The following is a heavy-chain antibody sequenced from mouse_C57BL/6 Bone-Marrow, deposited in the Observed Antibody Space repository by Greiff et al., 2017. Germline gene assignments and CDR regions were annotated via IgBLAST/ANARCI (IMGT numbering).Heavy chain of an antibody. CDR3: TDCYYYGSSFLTDAY. CDR1: GYTFTDYE. J-gene: IGHJ3*01. V-gene: IGHV1-15*01. CDR2: IDPETGGT. D-gene: IGHD1-1*01. Sequence: QVQLKESGAELVRPGASVTLSCKASGYTFTDYEMHWVKQTPVHGLEWIGAIDPETGGTAYNQKFKGKAILTADKSSSTAYMELRSLTSEDSAVYYCTDCYYYGSSFLTDAYWGQGTLVTVSA.